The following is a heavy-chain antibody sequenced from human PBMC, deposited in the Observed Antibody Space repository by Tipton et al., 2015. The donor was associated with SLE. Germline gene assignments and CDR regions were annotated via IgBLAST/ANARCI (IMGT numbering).Heavy chain of an antibody. J-gene: IGHJ4*02. CDR2: VNPNSGNT. V-gene: IGHV1-8*01. Sequence: QLVQSGAEVKRPGATVRVSCKASGYTFAIFDIHWVRQAPGQGLEWMGWVNPNSGNTAYAQKFQGRVTMTRDTSTSTAYMELSSLRSDDTAVYYCARSHPVVAAEMLDYWGQGTLVSVSS. CDR1: GYTFAIFD. D-gene: IGHD2-15*01. CDR3: ARSHPVVAAEMLDY.